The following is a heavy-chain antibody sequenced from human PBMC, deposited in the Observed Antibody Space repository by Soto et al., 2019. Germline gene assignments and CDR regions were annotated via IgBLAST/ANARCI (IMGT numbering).Heavy chain of an antibody. V-gene: IGHV3-23*01. J-gene: IGHJ6*02. D-gene: IGHD1-20*01. CDR2: ISGSGGST. Sequence: GGSLRLSCAASGFTFSSYAISWVRQAPGKGLERVSAISGSGGSTYYADSVKGRFTISRDNSKNTLYLQMNSLRAEDTAVYYCAKSRYNWNPTTGYYYYGMDVWGQGTTVTVSS. CDR3: AKSRYNWNPTTGYYYYGMDV. CDR1: GFTFSSYA.